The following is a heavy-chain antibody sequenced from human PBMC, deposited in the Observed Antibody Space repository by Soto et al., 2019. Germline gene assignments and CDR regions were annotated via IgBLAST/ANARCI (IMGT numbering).Heavy chain of an antibody. D-gene: IGHD2-15*01. CDR1: GFSLSTSGVG. V-gene: IGHV2-5*02. CDR2: IYWDDDK. Sequence: QITLKESGPTLVKPTQTLTLTCTFSGFSLSTSGVGVAWIRQPPGKALEWLALIYWDDDKRYRQSLETRLNITKDTSKNQVVLTMNNMDSVDTATYYCAYLPCSGGSCYWFSYSGMDVWGQGTTVTVSS. CDR3: AYLPCSGGSCYWFSYSGMDV. J-gene: IGHJ6*02.